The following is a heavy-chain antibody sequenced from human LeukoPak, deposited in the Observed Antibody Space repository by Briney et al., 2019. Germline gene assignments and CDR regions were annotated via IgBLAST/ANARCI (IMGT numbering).Heavy chain of an antibody. CDR1: GFTFDDYA. J-gene: IGHJ4*02. D-gene: IGHD6-19*01. CDR2: ISWNSGSI. V-gene: IGHV3-9*01. Sequence: PGRSLRLSCAASGFTFDDYAMHWVRQAPGKGLEWVSGISWNSGSIGYADSVKGRFTISRDNAKNSLYLQMNSLRAEDTALYYCAKDKGSSGWDFDYWVQGTLVTVSS. CDR3: AKDKGSSGWDFDY.